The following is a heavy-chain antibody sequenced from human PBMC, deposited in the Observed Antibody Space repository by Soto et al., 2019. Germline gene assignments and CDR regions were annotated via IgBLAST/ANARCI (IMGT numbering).Heavy chain of an antibody. CDR3: ARVEYYYDSSSYYSPLFDY. J-gene: IGHJ4*02. V-gene: IGHV3-48*02. Sequence: PGGSLRLSCAASGFTFSSYSMNWVRQAPGKGLEWVSYISSSSSTIYYADSVKGRFTISRDNAKNSLYLQMNSLRDEDTAVYYCARVEYYYDSSSYYSPLFDYWGQGTLVTVSS. CDR1: GFTFSSYS. D-gene: IGHD3-22*01. CDR2: ISSSSSTI.